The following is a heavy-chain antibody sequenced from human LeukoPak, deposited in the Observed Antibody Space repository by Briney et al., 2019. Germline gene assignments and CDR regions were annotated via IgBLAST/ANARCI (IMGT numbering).Heavy chain of an antibody. CDR2: IYYSGST. D-gene: IGHD2-21*02. CDR3: ARTYCGGDCYSGSQSDY. V-gene: IGHV4-31*03. CDR1: GGSISSGGYY. J-gene: IGHJ4*02. Sequence: SETLSLTCTVSGGSISSGGYYWSWIRQHPGKGLEWIRYIYYSGSTYYNPSLKSRVTISVDTSKNQFSLKLSSVTAADTAVYYCARTYCGGDCYSGSQSDYWGQGTLVTVSS.